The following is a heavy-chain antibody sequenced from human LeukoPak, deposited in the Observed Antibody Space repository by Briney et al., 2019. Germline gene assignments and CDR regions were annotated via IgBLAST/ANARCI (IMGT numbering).Heavy chain of an antibody. J-gene: IGHJ4*02. V-gene: IGHV3-48*03. CDR1: GFTFSTYE. CDR3: ARTAYSDYSLGF. D-gene: IGHD5-12*01. Sequence: GGSLRLSCAASGFTFSTYEMNWVRQAPGKGLEWVSYISSTGSNIYYADSVKGRFTISRDNAKNTLYLQMNSLRAEDTAVYYCARTAYSDYSLGFWGQGTLVTVSS. CDR2: ISSTGSNI.